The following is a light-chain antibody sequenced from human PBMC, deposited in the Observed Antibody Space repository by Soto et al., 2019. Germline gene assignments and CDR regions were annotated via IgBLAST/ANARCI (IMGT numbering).Light chain of an antibody. Sequence: DIQMTQSPSTLSASVGERVTISCRASQSISNLLAWYQQRPGKAPKLLIYKASILQSGVPSRFSGSGSGTEFTLTINSLQPDDFGNYYCQQHSHYWGSFGQGTQVDI. V-gene: IGKV1-5*03. CDR1: QSISNL. CDR2: KAS. J-gene: IGKJ1*01. CDR3: QQHSHYWGS.